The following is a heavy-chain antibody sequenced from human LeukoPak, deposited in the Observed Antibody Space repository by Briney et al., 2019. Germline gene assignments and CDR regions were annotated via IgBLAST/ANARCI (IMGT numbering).Heavy chain of an antibody. CDR2: IYYSGST. V-gene: IGHV4-30-4*01. CDR3: ARDRSYCSGGNCYSFFDY. CDR1: GGSISSGDYY. Sequence: SETLSLTCTVSGGSISSGDYYWSWVRQPPGKGLEWIGYIYYSGSTYSNPSLKSRVTISIDTSKNRFSLKLSSVTAADTAVYYCARDRSYCSGGNCYSFFDYWGQGTLVTVSS. D-gene: IGHD2-15*01. J-gene: IGHJ4*02.